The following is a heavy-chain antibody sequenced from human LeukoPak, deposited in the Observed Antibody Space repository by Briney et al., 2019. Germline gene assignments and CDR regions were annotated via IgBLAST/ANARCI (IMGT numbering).Heavy chain of an antibody. CDR3: ARVLVGATGGMDV. CDR1: GFTFSSYG. J-gene: IGHJ6*02. D-gene: IGHD1-26*01. CDR2: IWYDGSNK. V-gene: IGHV3-33*01. Sequence: GRSLRLSRAASGFTFSSYGMHWVRQAPGKGLEWVAVIWYDGSNKYYADSVKGRFTISRDNSKNTLYLQMNSLRAEDTAVYYCARVLVGATGGMDVWGQGTTVTVSS.